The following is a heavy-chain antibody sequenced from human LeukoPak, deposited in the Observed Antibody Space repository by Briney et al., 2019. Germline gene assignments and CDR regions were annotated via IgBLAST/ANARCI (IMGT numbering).Heavy chain of an antibody. D-gene: IGHD3-9*01. CDR2: ITCSGADV. J-gene: IGHJ4*02. CDR3: ARDGSPGDILSGFCPMEY. CDR1: GYTFSSYE. V-gene: IGHV3-48*03. Sequence: GWSLRLSCAASGYTFSSYEMNWVRQAPGKGLEWVAFITCSGADVYYADSVKGRFTISRDNAKNSLYLQMNSLRADDTAIYYCARDGSPGDILSGFCPMEYWGQGALVTVSS.